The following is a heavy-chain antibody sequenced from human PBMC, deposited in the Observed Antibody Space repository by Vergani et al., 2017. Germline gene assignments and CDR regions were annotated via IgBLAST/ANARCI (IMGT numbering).Heavy chain of an antibody. CDR3: ARAKYYYDSSGMFDY. CDR1: GYNLTELS. Sequence: QVQLVQSGAEVKKPGASVKVSCKVSGYNLTELSMHWVRQAPGKGLEWRGGFDPEDDEAIYAQKFQGRVTMTEDTSTDTAFMELSSLRSEDTAVYYCARAKYYYDSSGMFDYWGQGTLVTVSS. D-gene: IGHD3-22*01. V-gene: IGHV1-24*01. CDR2: FDPEDDEA. J-gene: IGHJ4*02.